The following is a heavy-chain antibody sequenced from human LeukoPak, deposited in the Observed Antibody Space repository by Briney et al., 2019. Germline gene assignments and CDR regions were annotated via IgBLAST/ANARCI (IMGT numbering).Heavy chain of an antibody. D-gene: IGHD3-16*01. V-gene: IGHV3-7*01. CDR1: GFTFRNYW. CDR2: IKQDGSEK. J-gene: IGHJ4*02. CDR3: ARDLVGGDY. Sequence: GGSLRLSCAASGFTFRNYWMSWVRQSPGKGLEWVANIKQDGSEKYYVDSVKGRFTISRDNAKNSLYLQMKSLRAEDTAVYYCARDLVGGDYWGQGTLVTVSS.